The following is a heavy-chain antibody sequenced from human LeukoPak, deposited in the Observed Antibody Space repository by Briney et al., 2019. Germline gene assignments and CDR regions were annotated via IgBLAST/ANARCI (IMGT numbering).Heavy chain of an antibody. CDR3: ARLWSGFYYMDV. CDR2: INPNSGGT. J-gene: IGHJ6*03. CDR1: GYTFTGYY. D-gene: IGHD3-3*01. Sequence: ASVKVSCKASGYTFTGYYMHWVRQAPGQGLEWMGWINPNSGGTNYAQKFQGRVTVTRDTSISTAYMELSRLRSDDTAVYYCARLWSGFYYMDVWGKGTTVTVSS. V-gene: IGHV1-2*02.